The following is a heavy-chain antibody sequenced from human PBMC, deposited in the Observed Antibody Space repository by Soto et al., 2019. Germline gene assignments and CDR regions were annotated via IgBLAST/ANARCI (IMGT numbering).Heavy chain of an antibody. CDR1: GFTVSSNY. CDR3: AGGIPRGYSYGSYYFDY. V-gene: IGHV3-53*01. Sequence: GGSLRLSCAASGFTVSSNYMTWVRQAPGKGLEWVSVIYSGGRTYYADSVKGRFTISRDNSKNTLYLQMNSLRAEDTAVYYCAGGIPRGYSYGSYYFDYWGQGTLVTLSS. J-gene: IGHJ4*02. CDR2: IYSGGRT. D-gene: IGHD5-18*01.